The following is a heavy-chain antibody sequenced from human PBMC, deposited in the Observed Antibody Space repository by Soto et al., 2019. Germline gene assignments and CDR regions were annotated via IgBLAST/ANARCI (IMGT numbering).Heavy chain of an antibody. CDR1: GFTFSNYW. J-gene: IGHJ4*02. CDR3: AKLRGDYTVFDY. D-gene: IGHD4-17*01. CDR2: IKQDGSVK. V-gene: IGHV3-7*03. Sequence: EVQLVESGGGLVQPGGSLRLSCALSGFTFSNYWMSWVRQAPGQGLEWVASIKQDGSVKHYVDSVKGRFTISRDNAEKSLHLQMNSLRAEDTAVYYCAKLRGDYTVFDYWGQGARVTVSS.